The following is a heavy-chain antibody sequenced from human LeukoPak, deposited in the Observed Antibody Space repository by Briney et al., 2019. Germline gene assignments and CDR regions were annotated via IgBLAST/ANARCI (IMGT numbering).Heavy chain of an antibody. D-gene: IGHD3-22*01. Sequence: GGSLRLSCAASGFTFSSYAMSWVRQAPGKGLEWVSAISGSGGSTYYADSVKGRFTISRDNSKNTLYLQMNSLRAEDTAVYYCAKVTPPAYHYDSSGGYWGQGTLVTVSS. J-gene: IGHJ4*02. CDR2: ISGSGGST. CDR1: GFTFSSYA. CDR3: AKVTPPAYHYDSSGGY. V-gene: IGHV3-23*01.